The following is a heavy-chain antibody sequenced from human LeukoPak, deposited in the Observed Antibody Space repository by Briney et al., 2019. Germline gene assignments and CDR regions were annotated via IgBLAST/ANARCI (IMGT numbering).Heavy chain of an antibody. V-gene: IGHV1-2*02. CDR2: INPNSGGT. CDR1: GYTFTGYY. J-gene: IGHJ4*02. CDR3: ARGYIVVVPAAIGY. D-gene: IGHD2-2*01. Sequence: ASVKVSCKASGYTFTGYYMHWVRQAPGQGLEWMGWINPNSGGTNYAQKFQGRVTMTRDTSISTAYMELSRLRSVDTAVYYCARGYIVVVPAAIGYWGQGTLVTVSS.